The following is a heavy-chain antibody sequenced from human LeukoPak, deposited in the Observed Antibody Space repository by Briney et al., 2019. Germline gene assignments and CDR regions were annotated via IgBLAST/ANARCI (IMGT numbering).Heavy chain of an antibody. Sequence: GGSLRLSCAASGVTFSSYSMNWVRQAPGKGLEWVSYISSSSSTIHYTDSVKGRFTISRDNAKSSLYLQMNSLRAEDTAVYYCARDELRGGPRGDAFDIWGQGTIVIVCS. CDR1: GVTFSSYS. D-gene: IGHD3-10*01. V-gene: IGHV3-48*01. J-gene: IGHJ3*02. CDR3: ARDELRGGPRGDAFDI. CDR2: ISSSSSTI.